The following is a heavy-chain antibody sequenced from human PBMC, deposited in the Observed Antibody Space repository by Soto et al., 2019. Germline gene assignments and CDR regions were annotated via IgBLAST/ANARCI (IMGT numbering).Heavy chain of an antibody. Sequence: GESLKTSCQGSGYSFASYWIGWVHQMPGKDLEWMGIIYPGDSDTRYSPSFQGQVTISADKSISTAYLQWSSLKASDTAMYYCAIGGYDLNSYYYYYGMDVWGQGTTVTVSS. CDR1: GYSFASYW. J-gene: IGHJ6*02. CDR3: AIGGYDLNSYYYYYGMDV. CDR2: IYPGDSDT. D-gene: IGHD5-12*01. V-gene: IGHV5-51*07.